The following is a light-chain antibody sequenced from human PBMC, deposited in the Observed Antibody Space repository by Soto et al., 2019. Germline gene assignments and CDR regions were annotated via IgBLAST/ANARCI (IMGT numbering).Light chain of an antibody. CDR3: QQRSNWPIT. V-gene: IGKV3-11*01. CDR2: EAS. Sequence: DIVLTQSPASLSLSPGERGSLXCRASHSVSSDFGWLQQKPGKARRPLISEASNRAQGIPPRFSGSGSATDFTLPISSREPEDFAVYYCQQRSNWPITFGQGTRLEIK. J-gene: IGKJ5*01. CDR1: HSVSSD.